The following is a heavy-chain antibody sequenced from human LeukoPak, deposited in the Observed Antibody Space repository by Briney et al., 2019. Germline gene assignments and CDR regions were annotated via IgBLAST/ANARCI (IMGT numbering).Heavy chain of an antibody. CDR2: MNPNSGST. D-gene: IGHD3-9*01. Sequence: GASVKVSCKASGYTFTIYHINRVRQATGQGLEWMGWMNPNSGSTGYAQKFQGRVTITRNTSISTAYMELRGLRSEDTAVYYCARGRSTGYPYYFEYWGQGTLVTVSS. CDR3: ARGRSTGYPYYFEY. V-gene: IGHV1-8*03. J-gene: IGHJ4*02. CDR1: GYTFTIYH.